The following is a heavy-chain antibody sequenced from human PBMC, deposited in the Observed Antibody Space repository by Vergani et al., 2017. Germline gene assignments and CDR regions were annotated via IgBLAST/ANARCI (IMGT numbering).Heavy chain of an antibody. CDR2: INPSGGST. CDR3: AXAVDAKRYCSSTSCYVRAFDI. V-gene: IGHV1-46*03. CDR1: GYTFTSYY. Sequence: QVQLVQSGAEVKKPGASVKVSCKASGYTFTSYYMHWVRQAPGQGLEWMGIINPSGGSTSYAQKFQGRVTMTRDTSTSTVYMELSSLRSEDTAVYYCAXAVDAKRYCSSTSCYVRAFDIWGQGTMVTVSS. J-gene: IGHJ3*02. D-gene: IGHD2-2*01.